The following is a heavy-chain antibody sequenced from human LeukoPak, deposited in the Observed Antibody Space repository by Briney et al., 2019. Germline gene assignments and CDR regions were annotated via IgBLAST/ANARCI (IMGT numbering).Heavy chain of an antibody. Sequence: SETLSLTCTVSGGSISSSSYYWGWIRQPPGKGLEWIGYIYYTGSTNYNPSLKSRVTISVDTSKNQFSLKLSSVTAADTAVYYCARQGGIMVATPPDYWGQGTLVTVSS. CDR3: ARQGGIMVATPPDY. D-gene: IGHD5-12*01. J-gene: IGHJ4*02. CDR1: GGSISSSSYY. CDR2: IYYTGST. V-gene: IGHV4-61*05.